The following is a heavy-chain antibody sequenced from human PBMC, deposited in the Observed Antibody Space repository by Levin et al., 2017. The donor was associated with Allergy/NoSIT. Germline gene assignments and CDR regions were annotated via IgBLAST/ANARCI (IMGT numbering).Heavy chain of an antibody. CDR3: ARRRGDDYVEDFDY. J-gene: IGHJ4*02. Sequence: ASVKVSCKASGYTFTGYFMHWVRQAPGQGLEWMGRINPNSGGTNYAQKFQGRVTMTRDTSISTAYMELSRLRSDDTAVYYCARRRGDDYVEDFDYWGQGTLVTVSS. D-gene: IGHD5-12*01. CDR2: INPNSGGT. CDR1: GYTFTGYF. V-gene: IGHV1-2*06.